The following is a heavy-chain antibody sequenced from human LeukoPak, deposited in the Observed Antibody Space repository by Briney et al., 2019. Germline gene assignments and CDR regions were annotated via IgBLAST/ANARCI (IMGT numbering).Heavy chain of an antibody. CDR1: GYIFTGYY. D-gene: IGHD2-8*01. V-gene: IGHV1-2*02. CDR3: ARRYAVADY. J-gene: IGHJ4*02. Sequence: ASVKVSCKASGYIFTGYYMHWVRQAPGQGLEWMGWINPNSGDTNYAQKFQGRVTMTRDTSISTAYMELSRLRSDDTAVYYCARRYAVADYWGQGTLVTVSS. CDR2: INPNSGDT.